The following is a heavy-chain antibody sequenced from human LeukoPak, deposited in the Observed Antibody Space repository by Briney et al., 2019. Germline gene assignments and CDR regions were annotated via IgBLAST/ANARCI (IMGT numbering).Heavy chain of an antibody. Sequence: VASVKVSCKASGYTFTSYAMHWVRQAPGQRLEWMGWITPNSGGTNYAQQFQGRVTMTRDTSISTAYMELSRLRSDDTAVYYCARDPHPYYSSSAHDAFDIWGQGTMVTVSS. CDR3: ARDPHPYYSSSAHDAFDI. J-gene: IGHJ3*02. CDR2: ITPNSGGT. V-gene: IGHV1-2*02. CDR1: GYTFTSYA. D-gene: IGHD6-6*01.